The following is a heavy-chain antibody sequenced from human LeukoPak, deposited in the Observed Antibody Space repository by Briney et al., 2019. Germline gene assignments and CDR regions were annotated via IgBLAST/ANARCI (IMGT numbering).Heavy chain of an antibody. CDR2: MSAYNGNT. Sequence: ASVKVSCKASGYTFTSYGIRWVRQAPGQGVEWRGWMSAYNGNTNYAQKLQGRVTMTTDTSTSTDYMELRSLRSEDTAVYYCARTGDSSSAATFDYWGQGTLVTVSS. CDR1: GYTFTSYG. V-gene: IGHV1-18*01. CDR3: ARTGDSSSAATFDY. D-gene: IGHD6-6*01. J-gene: IGHJ4*02.